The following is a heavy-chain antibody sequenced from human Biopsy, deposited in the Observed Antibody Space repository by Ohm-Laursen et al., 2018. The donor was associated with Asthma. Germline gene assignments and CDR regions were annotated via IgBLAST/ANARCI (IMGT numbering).Heavy chain of an antibody. CDR2: VSSDGHNK. V-gene: IGHV3-30*03. D-gene: IGHD3-22*01. CDR1: GFVFSRSG. Sequence: SLRLSCAASGFVFSRSGMHWVRQAPGKGLEWVALVSSDGHNKYYEDSVKGRFTISRDSSRNRLYLQINRLTVEDSAVYFCARQSGQDYGDSSGFDIWGQGTKVAVSS. CDR3: ARQSGQDYGDSSGFDI. J-gene: IGHJ3*02.